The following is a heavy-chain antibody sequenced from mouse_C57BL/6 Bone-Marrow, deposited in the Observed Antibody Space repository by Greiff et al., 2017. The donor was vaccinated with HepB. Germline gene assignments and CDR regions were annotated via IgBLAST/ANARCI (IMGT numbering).Heavy chain of an antibody. Sequence: DVMLVESGGGLVKPGGSLKLSCAASGFTFSDYGMHWVRQAPEKGLEWVAYISSGSSTIYYADTVKGRFTISRDNAKNTLFLQMTSLRSEDTAMYYCARVWYDYDEAYWGQGTLVTVSA. CDR3: ARVWYDYDEAY. CDR1: GFTFSDYG. J-gene: IGHJ3*01. CDR2: ISSGSSTI. D-gene: IGHD2-4*01. V-gene: IGHV5-17*01.